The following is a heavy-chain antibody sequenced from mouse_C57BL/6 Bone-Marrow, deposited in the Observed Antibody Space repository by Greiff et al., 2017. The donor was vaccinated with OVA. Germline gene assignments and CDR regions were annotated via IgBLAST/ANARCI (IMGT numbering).Heavy chain of an antibody. J-gene: IGHJ4*01. Sequence: QVQLKQPGTELVKPGASVKLSCKASGYTFTSYWMHWVKQRPGQGLEWIGNINPSNGGTNYNEKFKSKATLTVDKSSSTAYMQLSSLTSEDSAVYYCARFPYDYDPYYAMDYWGQGTSVTVSS. V-gene: IGHV1-53*01. CDR1: GYTFTSYW. CDR2: INPSNGGT. D-gene: IGHD2-4*01. CDR3: ARFPYDYDPYYAMDY.